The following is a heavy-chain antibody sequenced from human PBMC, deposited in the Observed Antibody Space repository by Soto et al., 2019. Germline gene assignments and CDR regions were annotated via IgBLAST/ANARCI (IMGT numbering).Heavy chain of an antibody. CDR2: IYPGDSDT. D-gene: IGHD3-3*01. CDR3: AKVYVFRFLETPTPFDH. CDR1: GYSFTSYW. Sequence: GESLKISCKGSGYSFTSYWIGWVRQMPGKGLEWMGIIYPGDSDTRYSPSFQGQVTISADKPISTAYLQWSSLRADDTAVYYCAKVYVFRFLETPTPFDHWGQGTLVTVSS. J-gene: IGHJ4*02. V-gene: IGHV5-51*01.